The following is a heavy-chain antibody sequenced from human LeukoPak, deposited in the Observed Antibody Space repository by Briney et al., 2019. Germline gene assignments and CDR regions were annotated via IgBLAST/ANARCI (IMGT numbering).Heavy chain of an antibody. CDR1: GGSISSGTSY. V-gene: IGHV4-30-2*01. Sequence: SETLSLTCSVSGGSISSGTSYWSWIRQPPGKGLQWIGYIFHSESTYYNPSLKSRVTISVDRSKNQFSLKLISVTAADTAVYYCARDRTASVFDIWGQGTMVTVSS. CDR3: ARDRTASVFDI. CDR2: IFHSEST. J-gene: IGHJ3*02.